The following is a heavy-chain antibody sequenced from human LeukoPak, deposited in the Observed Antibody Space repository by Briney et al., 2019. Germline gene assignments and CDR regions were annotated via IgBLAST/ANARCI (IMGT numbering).Heavy chain of an antibody. CDR2: IYTSGST. D-gene: IGHD3-3*01. CDR1: GGSISSGSYY. J-gene: IGHJ6*03. CDR3: ARDRSIFGVVPDYMDV. Sequence: SETLSLTCTVSGGSISSGSYYWSWIRQPAGKGLEWIGRIYTSGSTNYNPSLKSRVTISVDTSKNQFSPKLSSVTAADTAVYYCARDRSIFGVVPDYMDVWGKGTTVTVSS. V-gene: IGHV4-61*02.